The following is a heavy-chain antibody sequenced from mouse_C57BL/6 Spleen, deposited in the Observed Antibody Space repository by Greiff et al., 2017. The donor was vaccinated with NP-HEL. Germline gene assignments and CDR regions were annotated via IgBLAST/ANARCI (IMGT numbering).Heavy chain of an antibody. CDR2: INYDGSST. D-gene: IGHD1-1*01. V-gene: IGHV5-16*01. J-gene: IGHJ4*01. CDR3: ARDDYGSSYGSAMDY. CDR1: GFTFSDYY. Sequence: EVKLVESAGGLVQPGSSMKLSCTASGFTFSDYYMAWVRQVPEKGLEWVANINYDGSSTYYLDSLKSRFIISRDNAKNILYLQMSSLKYEDTATYYCARDDYGSSYGSAMDYWGQGTSVTVSS.